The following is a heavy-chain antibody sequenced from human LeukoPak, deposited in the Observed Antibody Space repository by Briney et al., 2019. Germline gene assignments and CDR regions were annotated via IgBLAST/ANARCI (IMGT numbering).Heavy chain of an antibody. CDR2: INHSGST. Sequence: SETLSLTCAVYGGSFSGYYWSWIRQPPGKGLEWIGEINHSGSTNYNPSLKSRVTISVDTSKNQFSLKLSSVTAADTAVYYCASTGVAAAVDKGMDDWGKGTTVTV. CDR1: GGSFSGYY. CDR3: ASTGVAAAVDKGMDD. D-gene: IGHD6-13*01. J-gene: IGHJ6*04. V-gene: IGHV4-34*01.